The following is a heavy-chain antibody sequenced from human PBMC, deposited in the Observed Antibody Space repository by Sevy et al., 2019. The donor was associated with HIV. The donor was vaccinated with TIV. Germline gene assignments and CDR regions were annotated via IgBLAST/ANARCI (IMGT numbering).Heavy chain of an antibody. D-gene: IGHD2-2*03. CDR1: GFIFSDYY. CDR2: ISGGGIT. CDR3: ARDPLLGIAREVARGGY. V-gene: IGHV3-11*01. J-gene: IGHJ4*02. Sequence: GGSLRLSCSGSGFIFSDYYMSWIRQAPGRGLEWVSYISGGGITYCADSVEGRFTISRDNARNSLYLQMNSLRADDTAVYYCARDPLLGIAREVARGGYWGQGTLVTVSS.